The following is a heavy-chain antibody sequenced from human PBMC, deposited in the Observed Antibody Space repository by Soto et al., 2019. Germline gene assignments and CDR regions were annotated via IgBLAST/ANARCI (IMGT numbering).Heavy chain of an antibody. Sequence: GGSLRLSCAAYGFTFNNYWMHWVRQAPGKGLVWVSRIKGDGSNITYADSVKGRFTISRDNAKNTLYLQMTSLRPEDTAAYYCARDLRWDSKSSLHNGMDVWGQGTTVTVSS. CDR3: ARDLRWDSKSSLHNGMDV. CDR1: GFTFNNYW. J-gene: IGHJ6*02. CDR2: IKGDGSNI. V-gene: IGHV3-74*01. D-gene: IGHD6-6*01.